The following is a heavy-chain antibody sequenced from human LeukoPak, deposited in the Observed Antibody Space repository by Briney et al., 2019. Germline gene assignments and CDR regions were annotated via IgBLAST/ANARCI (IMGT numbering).Heavy chain of an antibody. CDR1: GGSISSSSYY. D-gene: IGHD1-26*01. Sequence: SETLSLTCTVSGGSISSSSYYWGWIRQPPGKGLEWIGSIYYSGSTYYNPSLKSRVTISVDTSKNQFSLKLSSVTAADTAVYYCARPLFRGTVGATENGDAFDIWGQGTMVTVSS. V-gene: IGHV4-39*01. CDR2: IYYSGST. CDR3: ARPLFRGTVGATENGDAFDI. J-gene: IGHJ3*02.